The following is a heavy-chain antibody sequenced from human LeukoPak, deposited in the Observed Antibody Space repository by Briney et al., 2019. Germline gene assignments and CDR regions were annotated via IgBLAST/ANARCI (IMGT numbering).Heavy chain of an antibody. CDR2: ISYSGNT. CDR1: GVSISTYY. D-gene: IGHD3-16*01. J-gene: IGHJ3*02. CDR3: AREWGDAFDI. V-gene: IGHV4-59*01. Sequence: SETLSLNCTVSGVSISTYYWSWIRQPPGKGLEWIGYISYSGNTNYSPSLKSRVTISIDTSKNQFSLKLSSVTAADTAVYYCAREWGDAFDIWGQGTMVTVSS.